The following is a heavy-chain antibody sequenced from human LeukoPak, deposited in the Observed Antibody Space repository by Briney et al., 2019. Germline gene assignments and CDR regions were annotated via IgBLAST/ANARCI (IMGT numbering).Heavy chain of an antibody. J-gene: IGHJ3*02. D-gene: IGHD6-19*01. CDR3: ARGQRYSSGWYGDAFDI. CDR2: IKQDGSEK. Sequence: GGSLRLSCAASGFTISSYWMNWVRQAPGKGLEWVANIKQDGSEKKYVDSVKGRFTISRDNTQNSLYLQMNNLRVEDTAVYYCARGQRYSSGWYGDAFDIWGQGTMVTVSS. CDR1: GFTISSYW. V-gene: IGHV3-7*04.